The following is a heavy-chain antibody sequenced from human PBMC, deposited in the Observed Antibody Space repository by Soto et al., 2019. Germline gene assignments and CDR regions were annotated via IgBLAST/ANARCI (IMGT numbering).Heavy chain of an antibody. Sequence: PSETLSLTCTVSGDSISSSYWTWIRQPPGKGLEWIGYIYYSGSTTYNPSLKSQVTISVDTSKNQFSLKLRSVTAADTAVYYCARGRNPLGHLDFWGRGNLVTVS. CDR1: GDSISSSY. J-gene: IGHJ4*02. CDR2: IYYSGST. V-gene: IGHV4-59*01. CDR3: ARGRNPLGHLDF. D-gene: IGHD7-27*01.